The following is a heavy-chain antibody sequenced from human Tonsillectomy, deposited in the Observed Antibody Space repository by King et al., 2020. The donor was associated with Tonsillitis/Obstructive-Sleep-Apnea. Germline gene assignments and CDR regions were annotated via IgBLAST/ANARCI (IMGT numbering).Heavy chain of an antibody. J-gene: IGHJ4*02. V-gene: IGHV4-34*01. CDR2: INHSGST. CDR1: GGSFSGYY. D-gene: IGHD3-3*01. Sequence: VQLQQWGAGLLKPSETLSLTCAVYGGSFSGYYWSLIRQPPGKGLEWIGEINHSGSTNYNPSLKSRVTISVDTSKNQFSLKLSSVTAADTAVYYCARAVSSGSGLDYWGQGTLVTVSS. CDR3: ARAVSSGSGLDY.